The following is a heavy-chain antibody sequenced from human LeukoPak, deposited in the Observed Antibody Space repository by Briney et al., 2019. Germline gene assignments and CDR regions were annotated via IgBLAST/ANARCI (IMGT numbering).Heavy chain of an antibody. Sequence: PSETLSLTCTVSGGSISSSSYYWGWLRQPPGKGLEWIGSIYYSGSTYYNPSLKSRVTISVDTSKNQFSLKLSSVTAADTAVYYCARQDVKNWFDPWGQGTLVTVSS. CDR3: ARQDVKNWFDP. J-gene: IGHJ5*02. CDR1: GGSISSSSYY. CDR2: IYYSGST. V-gene: IGHV4-39*01.